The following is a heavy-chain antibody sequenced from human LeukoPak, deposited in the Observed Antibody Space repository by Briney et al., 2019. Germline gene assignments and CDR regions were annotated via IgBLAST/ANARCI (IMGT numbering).Heavy chain of an antibody. D-gene: IGHD3-22*01. Sequence: PGGSLRLSCAASGFTFSSYGMHWVRQAPGKGLEWVAFIRYDGSNKYYADSVKGRFTISRDNSKNTLYLQMNSLRAEDTAVYYCAKDGASSGYYLFQHWGQGTLVTVSS. V-gene: IGHV3-30*02. CDR3: AKDGASSGYYLFQH. CDR2: IRYDGSNK. CDR1: GFTFSSYG. J-gene: IGHJ1*01.